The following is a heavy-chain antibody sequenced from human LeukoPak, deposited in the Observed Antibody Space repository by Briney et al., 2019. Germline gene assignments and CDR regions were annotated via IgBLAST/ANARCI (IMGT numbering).Heavy chain of an antibody. V-gene: IGHV3-64*01. CDR1: GFTFSSYA. D-gene: IGHD1-26*01. Sequence: PGGSLRLSCAASGFTFSSYAMHWVRQAPGKGLEYVSAISSNGGSTYYANSVKGRFTISRDNAKNTLYLQMNSLRAEDTAVYYCARGDGSWEDYYYYMDVWGKGTTVTVSS. CDR3: ARGDGSWEDYYYYMDV. CDR2: ISSNGGST. J-gene: IGHJ6*03.